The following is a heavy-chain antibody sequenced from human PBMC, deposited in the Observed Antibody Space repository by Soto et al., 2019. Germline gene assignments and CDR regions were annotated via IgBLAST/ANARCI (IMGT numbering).Heavy chain of an antibody. CDR3: ARLPGVRGVFDGFNV. CDR2: IYPGDSDT. V-gene: IGHV5-51*01. CDR1: GYSFAGYW. J-gene: IGHJ3*01. Sequence: GESLKISCKGSGYSFAGYWIGWVRQMPGKGLDWMGVIYPGDSDTRYSPSFHGQVTISADKSISTAYLQWSSLKASDTAMYFCARLPGVRGVFDGFNVWGQGTMVTVS. D-gene: IGHD3-10*01.